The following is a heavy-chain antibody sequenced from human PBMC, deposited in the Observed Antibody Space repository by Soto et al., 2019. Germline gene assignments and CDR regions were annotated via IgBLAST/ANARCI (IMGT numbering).Heavy chain of an antibody. CDR3: AHMIERASSDH. CDR1: GVSLSTSGMG. D-gene: IGHD2-21*01. V-gene: IGHV2-5*02. Sequence: SGPTLVNPTQTLTLTCTFSGVSLSTSGMGVGWIRQPPGKALEWLALVYWDDDKRYSPSLKSRLTITKDTSKNQVVLTMTYMDPVDTATYYCAHMIERASSDHWGQAPLVTVSS. CDR2: VYWDDDK. J-gene: IGHJ4*02.